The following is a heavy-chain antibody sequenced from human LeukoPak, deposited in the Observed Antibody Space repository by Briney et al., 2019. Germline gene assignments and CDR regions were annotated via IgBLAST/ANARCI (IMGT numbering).Heavy chain of an antibody. CDR1: GGSISSYY. CDR3: ARVERIVSYPYYYYMDV. CDR2: IYYSGST. J-gene: IGHJ6*03. D-gene: IGHD3-16*02. Sequence: SETLSLTCTVSGGSISSYYWSWIRQPPGKGLEWIGYIYYSGSTNYNPSLKSRVTISVDTSKNQFSLKLSSVTAADTAVYYCARVERIVSYPYYYYMDVWGKGTTVTVSS. V-gene: IGHV4-59*01.